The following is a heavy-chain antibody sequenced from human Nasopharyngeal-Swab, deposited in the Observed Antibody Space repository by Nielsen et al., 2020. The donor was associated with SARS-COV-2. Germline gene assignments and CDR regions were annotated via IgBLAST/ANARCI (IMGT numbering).Heavy chain of an antibody. D-gene: IGHD2-15*01. V-gene: IGHV3-73*01. Sequence: GESLKISCAASGFTFSDSAIHWVRQASGEGLEWVARIRSTGNNYATAYSASVKGRFIIFRDDTTNTAYLQMNSLKTEDTAMYYCTRCGGGCYSGRDYWGQGTLVTVSS. J-gene: IGHJ4*02. CDR3: TRCGGGCYSGRDY. CDR2: IRSTGNNYAT. CDR1: GFTFSDSA.